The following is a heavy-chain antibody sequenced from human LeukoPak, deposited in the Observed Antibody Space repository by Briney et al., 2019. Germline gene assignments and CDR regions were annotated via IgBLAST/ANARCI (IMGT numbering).Heavy chain of an antibody. CDR1: GGSISSGGYY. Sequence: PSETLSLTCTVSGGSISSGGYYWSWIRQHPGKGLEWIGYIYYSGSTYYNPSLKSRVTISVDTSKNQFSLRLSSVTAADTAVYYCARTRGYSYGHTFDYWGQGTLVTVSS. CDR2: IYYSGST. CDR3: ARTRGYSYGHTFDY. D-gene: IGHD5-18*01. J-gene: IGHJ4*02. V-gene: IGHV4-31*03.